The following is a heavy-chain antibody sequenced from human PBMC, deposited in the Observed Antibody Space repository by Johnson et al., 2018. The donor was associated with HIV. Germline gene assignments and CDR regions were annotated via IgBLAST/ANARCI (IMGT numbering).Heavy chain of an antibody. V-gene: IGHV3-30-3*01. CDR3: ASEAGPDIVGAADDAFDI. D-gene: IGHD1-26*01. CDR2: ISYGGNKQ. CDR1: GFTFSSYA. J-gene: IGHJ3*02. Sequence: QMLLVESGGGLVQPGGSLRLSCAASGFTFSSYAMHWVRQPPGKGLEWVEVISYGGNKQYYVDSVEGRFTISRDNSKDTLYLQMNNLTTEDTAVYYCASEAGPDIVGAADDAFDIWGQGTMVTVSS.